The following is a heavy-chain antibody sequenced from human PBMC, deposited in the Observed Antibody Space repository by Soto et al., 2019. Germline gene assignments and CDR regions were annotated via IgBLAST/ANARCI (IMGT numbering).Heavy chain of an antibody. V-gene: IGHV4-31*03. J-gene: IGHJ4*02. CDR3: AREKLAYCGGDCKFFDY. Sequence: QVQLRESGPGLVKPSQTLSLTCTVSGGSITSGDYYWSWIRQHPGKGLEWIGYIYYSGSTYYNPSLKGRVSISVDTSKNQFSLKLSSVTAADTAVYYCAREKLAYCGGDCKFFDYWGQGTLVTVSS. CDR1: GGSITSGDYY. D-gene: IGHD2-21*02. CDR2: IYYSGST.